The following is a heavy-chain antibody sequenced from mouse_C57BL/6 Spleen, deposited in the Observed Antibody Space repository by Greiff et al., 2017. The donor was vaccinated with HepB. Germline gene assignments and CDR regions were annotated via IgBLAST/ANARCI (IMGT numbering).Heavy chain of an antibody. D-gene: IGHD1-2*01. J-gene: IGHJ1*03. CDR1: GYAFSSSW. Sequence: QVQLQQSGPELVKPGASVKISCKASGYAFSSSWMNWVKQRPGKGLEWIGRIYPGDGDTNYNGKFKGKATLTADKSSSTAYMQLSSLTSEDSAVYFCARPAPGYFDVWGKGTTVTVSS. CDR2: IYPGDGDT. V-gene: IGHV1-82*01. CDR3: ARPAPGYFDV.